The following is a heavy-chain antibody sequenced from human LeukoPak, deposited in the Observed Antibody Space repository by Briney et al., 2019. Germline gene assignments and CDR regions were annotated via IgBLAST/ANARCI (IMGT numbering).Heavy chain of an antibody. V-gene: IGHV3-7*01. J-gene: IGHJ2*01. CDR2: IKQDGSEK. CDR3: ARGFWNFNL. CDR1: GFSFSSYW. Sequence: GGSLRLSCVASGFSFSSYWMSWVRQAPGKGLEWVANIKQDGSEKYFVGSVKGRFTISRDNAKNSLYLQMNSLRAEDTAVYYCARGFWNFNLWGRGTLVTV.